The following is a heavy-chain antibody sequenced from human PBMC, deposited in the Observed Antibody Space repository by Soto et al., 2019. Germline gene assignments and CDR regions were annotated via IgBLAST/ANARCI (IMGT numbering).Heavy chain of an antibody. CDR2: VYYSGAT. Sequence: SETLSLTCTVSGDSINNYDHFWTWIRRKPGEGLEWIGYVYYSGATYYSPSLKTRVSISLHKSQTFFSLQLTSVTAADSAVYYCATTNRAYSYDSVSWGQGTLVTVSS. CDR3: ATTNRAYSYDSVS. CDR1: GDSINNYDHF. J-gene: IGHJ5*02. V-gene: IGHV4-30-4*01. D-gene: IGHD3-9*01.